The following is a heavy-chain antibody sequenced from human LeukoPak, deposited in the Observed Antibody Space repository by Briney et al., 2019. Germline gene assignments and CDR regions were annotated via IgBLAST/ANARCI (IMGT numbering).Heavy chain of an antibody. Sequence: SETLSLTCTVSGGSISSGGYYWSWIRQPPGKGLEWIGYINHSGTTYYNPSLKSRVTISVDKYENQFSLKLRSVTAADTAVYYCARDYCTTTSCSYSDYWGRGTLVTVSS. CDR3: ARDYCTTTSCSYSDY. V-gene: IGHV4-30-2*01. CDR2: INHSGTT. D-gene: IGHD2-2*01. J-gene: IGHJ4*02. CDR1: GGSISSGGYY.